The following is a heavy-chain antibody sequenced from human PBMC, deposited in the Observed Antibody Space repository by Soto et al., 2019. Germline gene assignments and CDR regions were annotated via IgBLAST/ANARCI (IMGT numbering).Heavy chain of an antibody. CDR3: ARYYGSGSYALGY. V-gene: IGHV4-34*01. D-gene: IGHD3-10*01. J-gene: IGHJ4*02. CDR2: INHSGST. Sequence: QVQLQQWGAGLLKASETLSLTCGVYSGSFSGYDWSWIRQPPGKGLEWIGEINHSGSTNYNPSLTSRVTISIDMSKIPFSLRLSSVTAADTAVYYCARYYGSGSYALGYWGQGTLVTVSS. CDR1: SGSFSGYD.